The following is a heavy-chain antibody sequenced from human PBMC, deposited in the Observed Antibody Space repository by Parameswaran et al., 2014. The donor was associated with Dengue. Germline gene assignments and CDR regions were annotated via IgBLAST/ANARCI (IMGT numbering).Heavy chain of an antibody. J-gene: IGHJ6*03. V-gene: IGHV3-9*01. Sequence: PAPGKGLEWVSGISWNSGSIGYADSVKGRFTISRDNAKNSLYLQMNSLRAEDTALYYCAKASDYYYYYMDVWGKGTTVTVSS. CDR3: AKASDYYYYYMDV. CDR2: ISWNSGSI.